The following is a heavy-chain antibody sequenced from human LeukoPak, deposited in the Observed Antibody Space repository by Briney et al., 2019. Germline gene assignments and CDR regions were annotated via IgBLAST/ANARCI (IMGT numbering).Heavy chain of an antibody. D-gene: IGHD3-22*01. CDR2: ISSSSSTI. V-gene: IGHV3-48*01. CDR1: GFTFSSYG. CDR3: ARESQGYDSKGNYYYYYYMDV. J-gene: IGHJ6*03. Sequence: GGSLRLSCAASGFTFSSYGMHWVRQAPGKGLEWVSYISSSSSTIYYADSVKGRFTISRDNAKNSLYLQMNSLRAEDTAVYYCARESQGYDSKGNYYYYYYMDVWGKGTTVTVSS.